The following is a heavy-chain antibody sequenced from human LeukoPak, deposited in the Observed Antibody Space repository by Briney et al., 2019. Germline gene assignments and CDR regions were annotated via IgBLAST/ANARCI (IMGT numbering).Heavy chain of an antibody. CDR3: ATYGDYDAFGI. CDR1: GGSISGYY. V-gene: IGHV4-59*01. CDR2: IYYSGST. J-gene: IGHJ3*02. Sequence: PSETLSLTCTVSGGSISGYYWSWIRQPPGKGLEWIGYIYYSGSTNYNPSLKSRVTISVDTSKNQFSLKLSSVTAADTAVYYCATYGDYDAFGIWGQGTMVTVSS. D-gene: IGHD4-17*01.